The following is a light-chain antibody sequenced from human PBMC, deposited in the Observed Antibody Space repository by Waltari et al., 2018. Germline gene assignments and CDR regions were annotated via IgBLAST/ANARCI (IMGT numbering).Light chain of an antibody. CDR1: SSDVGGYNY. Sequence: QSALTQPRSVSGSPGQSVTISCTGTSSDVGGYNYVSWYQQHPGKAPKLMICDVSKRPSGVPDRFSGSKSGNAASLTISGLQSEDEADYYCCSYAGSFYVFGTGTKVIVL. CDR3: CSYAGSFYV. CDR2: DVS. V-gene: IGLV2-11*01. J-gene: IGLJ1*01.